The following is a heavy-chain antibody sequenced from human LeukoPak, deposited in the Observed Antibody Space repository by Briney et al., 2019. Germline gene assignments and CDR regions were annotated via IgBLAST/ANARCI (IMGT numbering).Heavy chain of an antibody. Sequence: GGSLRLSCSASAFTFSNYAMRWIRQAPGKGLEWVSSISDSGDNTYYADSVKGRFTISRDNSKNTLYLQMNSLRAEDTAVYYCAKISKSRYFENWGQGTLVTVSS. D-gene: IGHD3-16*02. CDR3: AKISKSRYFEN. CDR1: AFTFSNYA. CDR2: ISDSGDNT. V-gene: IGHV3-23*01. J-gene: IGHJ4*02.